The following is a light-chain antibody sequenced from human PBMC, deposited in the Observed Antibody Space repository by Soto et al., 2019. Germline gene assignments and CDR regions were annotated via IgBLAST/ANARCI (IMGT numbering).Light chain of an antibody. Sequence: QSALTQARSVSGSPGQSVTISCTGSSSDVGGYEYVSWYQQYPGKAPKLMTYDVSKRPSGVPDRFSGSKSGNTASLTISGLQAEDEAEYYCCSYAGSSSFVLFGGGTQLTVL. CDR3: CSYAGSSSFVL. CDR1: SSDVGGYEY. CDR2: DVS. V-gene: IGLV2-11*01. J-gene: IGLJ2*01.